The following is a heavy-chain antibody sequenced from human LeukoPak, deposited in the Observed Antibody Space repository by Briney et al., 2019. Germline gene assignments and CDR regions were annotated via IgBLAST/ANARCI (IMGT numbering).Heavy chain of an antibody. Sequence: GGSLRLSCAVSGLTFSSYWMSWVRPVPGKGREWVDYIKQDGSDKNYVESVEGRFTISRDNAKNSLYLQMNSLRAEDSAVYYCARATSSTTRNLGYWGQGILVTASS. CDR3: ARATSSTTRNLGY. V-gene: IGHV3-7*01. J-gene: IGHJ4*02. CDR1: GLTFSSYW. D-gene: IGHD2-2*01. CDR2: IKQDGSDK.